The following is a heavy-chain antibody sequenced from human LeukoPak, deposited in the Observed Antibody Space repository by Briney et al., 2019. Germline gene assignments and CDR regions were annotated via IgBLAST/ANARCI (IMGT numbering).Heavy chain of an antibody. D-gene: IGHD3-10*01. V-gene: IGHV4-34*01. CDR1: GGSFSGYY. CDR2: INHSGST. CDR3: ARGLIRYYSGSGTSGNFDY. Sequence: PSETLSLTCAVYGGSFSGYYWSWIRQPPGKGLEWIGEINHSGSTNYNPSLKSRVTISVDTSKNQFSLKLSSVTAADTAVYYCARGLIRYYSGSGTSGNFDYWGQGTLVTVSS. J-gene: IGHJ4*02.